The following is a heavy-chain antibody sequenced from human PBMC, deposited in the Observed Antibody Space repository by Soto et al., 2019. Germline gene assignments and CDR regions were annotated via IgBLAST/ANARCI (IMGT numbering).Heavy chain of an antibody. CDR1: GFTFSSYA. J-gene: IGHJ4*02. CDR3: ARPHDILTGVQSRIDY. Sequence: QVQLVESGGGVVQPGRSLRLSCAASGFTFSSYAMHGVRQAPGKGLEWVAVISYDGSNKYYADSVKGRFTISRDNSKNTLYLQMNSLRAEDTAVYYCARPHDILTGVQSRIDYWGQGTLVTVSS. CDR2: ISYDGSNK. V-gene: IGHV3-30-3*01. D-gene: IGHD3-9*01.